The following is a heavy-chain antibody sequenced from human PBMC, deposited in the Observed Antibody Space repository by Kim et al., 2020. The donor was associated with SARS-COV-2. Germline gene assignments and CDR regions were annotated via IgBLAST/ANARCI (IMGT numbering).Heavy chain of an antibody. J-gene: IGHJ4*02. V-gene: IGHV1-46*01. CDR2: INPSGGST. D-gene: IGHD2-8*02. CDR3: ARGGGSGLPLSGLDY. CDR1: GYTFTSYY. Sequence: ASVKVSCKASGYTFTSYYMHWVRQAPGQGLEWMGIINPSGGSTSYAQKFQGRVTMTRDTSTSTVYMELSSLRSEDTAVYYCARGGGSGLPLSGLDYWGQGTLVTVSS.